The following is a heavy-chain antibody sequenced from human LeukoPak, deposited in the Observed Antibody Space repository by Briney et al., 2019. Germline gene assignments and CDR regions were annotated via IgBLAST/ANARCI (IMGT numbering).Heavy chain of an antibody. J-gene: IGHJ4*02. Sequence: GGSLRLSCAASRFTFSTYAMSWVRQAPGKGVEWVSAISGSGGRTYYADSVKGRFTISRDNSKNTLYLQMNGLRAEDTAVYYCAKPQDDCSNYREDLDYWGQGTLVTDSS. CDR1: RFTFSTYA. CDR2: ISGSGGRT. D-gene: IGHD4-11*01. CDR3: AKPQDDCSNYREDLDY. V-gene: IGHV3-23*01.